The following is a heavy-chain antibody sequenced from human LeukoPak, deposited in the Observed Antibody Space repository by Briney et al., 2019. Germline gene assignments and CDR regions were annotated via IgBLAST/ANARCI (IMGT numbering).Heavy chain of an antibody. CDR2: ISGSGGST. Sequence: TGGSLRLSCAASGFTFSSYAMSWVRQAPGKGLEWVSAISGSGGSTYYADSVKGRFTISRGNSKNTLYLQMNSLRAEDTAVYYCAKDRDLAQWEPLVWDYWGQGTLVTVSS. D-gene: IGHD1-26*01. CDR1: GFTFSSYA. J-gene: IGHJ4*02. V-gene: IGHV3-23*01. CDR3: AKDRDLAQWEPLVWDY.